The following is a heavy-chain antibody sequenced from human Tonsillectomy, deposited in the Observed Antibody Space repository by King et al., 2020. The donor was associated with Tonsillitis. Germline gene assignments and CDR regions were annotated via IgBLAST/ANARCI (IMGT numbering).Heavy chain of an antibody. CDR2: INPNSGGT. D-gene: IGHD2-2*01. CDR3: AGPSIVVVPAAIGAYYYGMDV. CDR1: GYTFTGYY. J-gene: IGHJ6*02. Sequence: QLVQSGAEVKKPGASVKVSCKASGYTFTGYYMHWVRQAPGQGLEWMGWINPNSGGTNYAKKFQGGVTMTRDTSISTAYMELRRLGSDDTAVYYCAGPSIVVVPAAIGAYYYGMDVWGQGTTVTVSS. V-gene: IGHV1-2*02.